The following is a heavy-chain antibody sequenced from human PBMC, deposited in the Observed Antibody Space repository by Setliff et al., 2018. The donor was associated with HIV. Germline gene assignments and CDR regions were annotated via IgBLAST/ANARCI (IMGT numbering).Heavy chain of an antibody. V-gene: IGHV1-2*06. CDR1: GYTSTGYY. D-gene: IGHD2-2*02. Sequence: GASVKVSCKASGYTSTGYYVHWVRQAPGQGLEWMGRINLNSGGTTYAQRFQGRVTMTWDTSISTAYMELSRLTSDDTAVYYCARSSISEYLLYYWGHGTLVTSPQ. CDR2: INLNSGGT. CDR3: ARSSISEYLLYY. J-gene: IGHJ4*01.